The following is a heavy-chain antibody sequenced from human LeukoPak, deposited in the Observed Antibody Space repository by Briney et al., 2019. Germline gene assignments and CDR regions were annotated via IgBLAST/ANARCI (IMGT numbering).Heavy chain of an antibody. CDR3: ARQGGRKAAAGIGATYYYYGMDV. Sequence: GESLKISCKGSGYSFTSYWIGWVRQMPGKGLEWMGIIYPGDSDTRYSPSFQGQVTISADKSISTAYLQWSSLKASDTAMYYCARQGGRKAAAGIGATYYYYGMDVWGQGTTVTVSS. CDR1: GYSFTSYW. CDR2: IYPGDSDT. D-gene: IGHD6-13*01. V-gene: IGHV5-51*01. J-gene: IGHJ6*02.